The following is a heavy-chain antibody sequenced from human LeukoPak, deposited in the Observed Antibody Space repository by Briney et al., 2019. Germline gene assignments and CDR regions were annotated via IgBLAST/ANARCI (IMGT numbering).Heavy chain of an antibody. CDR3: ARGHIAVAGFYGAGPSDY. CDR1: GFTVNSNY. Sequence: GGSLRLSCAASGFTVNSNYMSWVRQAPGKGLEWVSVLYSGGNTYYADSVKGRFTISGDNSKNTLYLQMNSLRGEDTAVYYCARGHIAVAGFYGAGPSDYWGQGTLVTVSS. D-gene: IGHD6-19*01. J-gene: IGHJ4*02. V-gene: IGHV3-53*01. CDR2: LYSGGNT.